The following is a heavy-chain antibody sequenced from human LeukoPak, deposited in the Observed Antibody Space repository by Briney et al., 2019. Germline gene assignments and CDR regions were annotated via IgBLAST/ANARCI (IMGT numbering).Heavy chain of an antibody. J-gene: IGHJ4*02. CDR2: INPNSGGT. V-gene: IGHV1-2*02. D-gene: IGHD5-18*01. CDR3: AREGGYSYGYSFDY. CDR1: GYTFTDYY. Sequence: ASVKVSCKASGYTFTDYYIHWVRQAPGQGLEWMGWINPNSGGTNYAQKFQGRVTMTRDTSISTAYMELSRLRSDDTAVYYCAREGGYSYGYSFDYWGQGTLVTVSS.